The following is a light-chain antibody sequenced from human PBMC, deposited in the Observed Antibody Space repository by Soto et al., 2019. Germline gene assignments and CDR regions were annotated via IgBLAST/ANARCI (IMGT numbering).Light chain of an antibody. Sequence: DIVMTQSPLFLPVTPGEPAAISCRSSQSLLNSNGYNYLDWYLQKPGQSPQLLIYLGSSRASGVPDRFSGSGSGTDVTLTISRVEAEDVGFYYCMQALQAPLTFGQGTRVEIK. V-gene: IGKV2-28*01. CDR2: LGS. CDR3: MQALQAPLT. CDR1: QSLLNSNGYNY. J-gene: IGKJ1*01.